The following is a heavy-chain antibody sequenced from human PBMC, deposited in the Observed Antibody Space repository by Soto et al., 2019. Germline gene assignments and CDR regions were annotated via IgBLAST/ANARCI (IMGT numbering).Heavy chain of an antibody. V-gene: IGHV5-10-1*01. D-gene: IGHD2-2*01. J-gene: IGHJ3*02. CDR1: GYSFTTYW. CDR3: ARKYCITSTCARSGFDI. Sequence: GESLKISCQASGYSFTTYWISWVRQMPGKGLECMGRIDPTDSYTDYGPSFEGHVTMSVDRSINTAYLEWSRLKASDSAMYYCARKYCITSTCARSGFDIWGQGTMVTVSS. CDR2: IDPTDSYT.